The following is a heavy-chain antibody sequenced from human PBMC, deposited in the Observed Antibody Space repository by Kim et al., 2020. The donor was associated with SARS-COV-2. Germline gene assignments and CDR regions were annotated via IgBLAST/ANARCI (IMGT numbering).Heavy chain of an antibody. J-gene: IGHJ4*02. V-gene: IGHV3-74*01. CDR1: GFTFSSYW. CDR3: ARVGGSGVPFDS. Sequence: GGSLRLSCAASGFTFSSYWMHWVRQVPGKGLVWVSRSSTDGRTTTNADYADSVKGRFTISRDNAKNALYLQMNSLRVEDTAVYYCARVGGSGVPFDSWGQGTLVTVSS. CDR2: SSTDGRTT. D-gene: IGHD3-10*01.